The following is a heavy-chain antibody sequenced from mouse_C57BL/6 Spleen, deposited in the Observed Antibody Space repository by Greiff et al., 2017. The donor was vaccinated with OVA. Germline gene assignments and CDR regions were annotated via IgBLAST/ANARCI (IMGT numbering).Heavy chain of an antibody. D-gene: IGHD2-4*01. Sequence: QVQLKESGAELARPGASVKMSCKASGYTFTSYTMHWVKQRTGQGLEWIGYINPSSGYTKYNQKFKDKATLTADKSSSTAYMQLSSLTSEDSAVYYCASPLYDYDVGFAYWGQGTLVTVSA. CDR3: ASPLYDYDVGFAY. J-gene: IGHJ3*01. CDR1: GYTFTSYT. CDR2: INPSSGYT. V-gene: IGHV1-4*01.